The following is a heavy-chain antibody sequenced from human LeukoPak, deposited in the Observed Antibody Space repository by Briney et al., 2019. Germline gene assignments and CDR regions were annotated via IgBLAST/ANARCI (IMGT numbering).Heavy chain of an antibody. Sequence: GGSLRLSCAASGFTFSSYEMNWVRQAPGKGLEGVSYISSSGSTIYYADSVKGRFTISRDNAKNSLYLQMNSLRAEDTAVYYCARIYRGYDSSGYPQPYFDYWGQGTLVTVSS. D-gene: IGHD3-22*01. J-gene: IGHJ4*02. V-gene: IGHV3-48*03. CDR3: ARIYRGYDSSGYPQPYFDY. CDR2: ISSSGSTI. CDR1: GFTFSSYE.